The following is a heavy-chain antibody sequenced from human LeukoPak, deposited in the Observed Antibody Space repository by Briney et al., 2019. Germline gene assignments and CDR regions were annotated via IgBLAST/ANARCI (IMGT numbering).Heavy chain of an antibody. D-gene: IGHD3-10*01. Sequence: GGSLRLSCAASGFTFSSYSMNWVRQAPGKGLEWVSYISSTSNTIYYADSVKGRFTISRDNAKDSLFLQMNSLRDEDTAVYYCARLWFGELLLFDSWGQGTLVTVSS. CDR2: ISSTSNTI. CDR1: GFTFSSYS. V-gene: IGHV3-48*02. CDR3: ARLWFGELLLFDS. J-gene: IGHJ4*02.